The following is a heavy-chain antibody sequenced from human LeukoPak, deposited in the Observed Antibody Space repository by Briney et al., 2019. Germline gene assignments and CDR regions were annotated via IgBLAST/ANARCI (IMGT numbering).Heavy chain of an antibody. CDR2: IKQDGSAK. CDR1: GFTFSRHW. D-gene: IGHD2-15*01. V-gene: IGHV3-7*03. Sequence: GGSLRLSCAASGFTFSRHWMYWVRQAPGKGLEWVANIKQDGSAKPYVDSVKGRFTISRDNAKNSLFLQMNSLRAEDTAVYYCARDNGWSADFWGQETLVTVSS. J-gene: IGHJ4*02. CDR3: ARDNGWSADF.